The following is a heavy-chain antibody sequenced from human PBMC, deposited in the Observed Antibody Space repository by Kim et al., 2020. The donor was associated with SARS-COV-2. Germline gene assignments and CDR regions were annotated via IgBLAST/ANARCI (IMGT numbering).Heavy chain of an antibody. CDR3: ARYRRSYYDY. J-gene: IGHJ4*02. V-gene: IGHV4-39*01. CDR2: ST. D-gene: IGHD3-10*01. Sequence: STYYTPHLKSRVTISVDTSKNQFSLKLSSVTAANTAVYYCARYRRSYYDYWGQGTLVTVSS.